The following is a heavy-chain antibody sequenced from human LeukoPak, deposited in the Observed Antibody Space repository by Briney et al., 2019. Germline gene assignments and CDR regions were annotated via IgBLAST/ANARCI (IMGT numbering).Heavy chain of an antibody. D-gene: IGHD5-18*01. CDR2: ISEDGDT. CDR1: GFTFGDFA. V-gene: IGHV3-43*02. CDR3: ARVRTAMEIGAY. Sequence: GGSLRLSCAASGFTFGDFAMHWVRQAPGKGLEWVSLISEDGDTYYGDSVKGRFTVSRDDSKNSLYLQMNSLRTEDTGLYYCARVRTAMEIGAYWGQGTLVTVSS. J-gene: IGHJ4*02.